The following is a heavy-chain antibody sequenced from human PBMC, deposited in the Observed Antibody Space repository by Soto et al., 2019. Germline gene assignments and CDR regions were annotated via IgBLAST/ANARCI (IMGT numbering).Heavy chain of an antibody. CDR3: AKTPLTIRPGLFSFDP. Sequence: GGSLRLSCAASGFTFNSYAMSWVRQAPGKGLEWVSAISASGDSTYYADAVKGRFTISRDNSKNTLYLEMNSLRAEDTALYYCAKTPLTIRPGLFSFDPWGQGTLVTVSS. D-gene: IGHD3-3*01. J-gene: IGHJ5*02. V-gene: IGHV3-23*01. CDR1: GFTFNSYA. CDR2: ISASGDST.